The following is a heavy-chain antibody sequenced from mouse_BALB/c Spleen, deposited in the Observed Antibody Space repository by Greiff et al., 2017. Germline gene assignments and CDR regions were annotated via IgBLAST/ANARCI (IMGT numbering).Heavy chain of an antibody. CDR2: INPSTGYT. CDR1: GYTFTSYW. CDR3: ARPGSSYGGAMDY. J-gene: IGHJ4*01. D-gene: IGHD1-1*01. Sequence: LQESGAELAKPGASVKMSCKASGYTFTSYWMHWVKQRPGQGLEWIGYINPSTGYTEYNQKFKDKATLTADKSSSTAYMQLSSLTSEDSAVYYCARPGSSYGGAMDYWGQGTSVTVSS. V-gene: IGHV1-7*01.